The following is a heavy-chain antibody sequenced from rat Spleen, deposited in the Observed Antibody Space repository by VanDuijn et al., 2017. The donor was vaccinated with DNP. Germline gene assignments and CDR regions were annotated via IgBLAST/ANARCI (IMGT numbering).Heavy chain of an antibody. CDR2: IFFDGSVT. CDR3: ARGSIAPP. D-gene: IGHD1-2*01. V-gene: IGHV5-17*01. J-gene: IGHJ3*01. Sequence: EVQLVESGGGLVQPGNSLKVSCAASGFTFSDYAMAWVRQSPKKSLEWVAAIFFDGSVTYYRDSVKGRFTISRDNAKSTVYLQMDSLRSEDTATYYCARGSIAPPWGQGTLVTVSS. CDR1: GFTFSDYA.